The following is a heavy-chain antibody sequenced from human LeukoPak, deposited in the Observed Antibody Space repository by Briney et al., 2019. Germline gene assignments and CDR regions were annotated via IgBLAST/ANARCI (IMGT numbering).Heavy chain of an antibody. CDR3: ARAAMNLDGYNWWYFDY. J-gene: IGHJ4*02. CDR1: GYTFTGYY. D-gene: IGHD5-24*01. CDR2: INPNSGGT. Sequence: ASVKVSCKASGYTFTGYYMHWVRQAPGQGLEWMGWINPNSGGTNYAQKFQGWVAMTRDTSISTACMELSRLRSDDTAVYYCARAAMNLDGYNWWYFDYWGQGTLVTVSS. V-gene: IGHV1-2*04.